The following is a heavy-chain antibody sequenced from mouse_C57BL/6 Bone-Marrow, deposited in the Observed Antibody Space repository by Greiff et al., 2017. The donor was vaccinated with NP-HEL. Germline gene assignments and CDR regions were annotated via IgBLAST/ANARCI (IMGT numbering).Heavy chain of an antibody. J-gene: IGHJ3*01. Sequence: QVQLQQPGAELVKPGASVKLSCKASGYTFTSYWMHWVKQRPGQGLEWIGMIHPNSGSTNYNEKFKSKATLTVDKSSSTAYMQLSSLTSEDSAVYYCARRLTAPWFAYWGQGTLVTVSA. CDR1: GYTFTSYW. V-gene: IGHV1-64*01. D-gene: IGHD4-1*01. CDR3: ARRLTAPWFAY. CDR2: IHPNSGST.